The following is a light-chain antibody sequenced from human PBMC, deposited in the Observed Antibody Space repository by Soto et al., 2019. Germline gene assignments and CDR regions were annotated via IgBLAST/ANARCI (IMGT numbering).Light chain of an antibody. Sequence: SVLTQSPGTLSLSPGERATLSCRASQSVSSNYLAWYQQKPGQAPRLLIYGASTRATGIPDRFSGSGSGTDFTLTISRLEPEDSAVYYCQQYGSSLSITFGQGTRLEVK. J-gene: IGKJ5*01. CDR2: GAS. CDR3: QQYGSSLSIT. CDR1: QSVSSNY. V-gene: IGKV3-20*01.